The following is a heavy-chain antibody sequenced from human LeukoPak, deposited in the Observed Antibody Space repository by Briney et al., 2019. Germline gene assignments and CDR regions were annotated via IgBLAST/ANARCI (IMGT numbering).Heavy chain of an antibody. Sequence: SGGSLRLSCAASGFTFSSYAMHWVRQAPGKGLEWVAVISYDGSNKYYADSVKGRFTISRDNSKNTLYLQMNSLRAEDTAVYYCARDFVACVDVWGKGTTVTVSS. D-gene: IGHD3-3*01. CDR2: ISYDGSNK. J-gene: IGHJ6*04. CDR3: ARDFVACVDV. V-gene: IGHV3-30-3*01. CDR1: GFTFSSYA.